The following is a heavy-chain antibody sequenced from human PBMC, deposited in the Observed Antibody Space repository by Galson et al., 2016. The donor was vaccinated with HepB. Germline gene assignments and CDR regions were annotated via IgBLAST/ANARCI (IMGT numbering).Heavy chain of an antibody. CDR2: IYSGGST. CDR1: GFSVSSNY. J-gene: IGHJ3*02. Sequence: SLRLSCAASGFSVSSNYMSWVRQAPGKGLEWVSVIYSGGSTYYAGSVKGRFTISRDNSKNTLYLQMNSLRAEDTAVYYCARDWDSSSWYTRNDAFDIWGQGTMVTVSS. CDR3: ARDWDSSSWYTRNDAFDI. V-gene: IGHV3-53*01. D-gene: IGHD6-13*01.